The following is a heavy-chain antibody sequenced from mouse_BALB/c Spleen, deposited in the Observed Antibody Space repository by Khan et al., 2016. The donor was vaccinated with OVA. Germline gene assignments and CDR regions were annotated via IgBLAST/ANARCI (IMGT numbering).Heavy chain of an antibody. CDR1: GYTFTSYD. J-gene: IGHJ3*01. CDR3: APVGSYSVSFVY. V-gene: IGHV1S136*01. CDR2: IYPFNDAT. Sequence: VQLKESGPEVVKPGASVKMSCKASGYTFTSYDMHWVKQKPGQGLEWIGYIYPFNDATKYNEKFNGKATLTSDKSSSTAYMELSSLTSEDSAVYYCAPVGSYSVSFVYWGQGTLVTVSA. D-gene: IGHD2-12*01.